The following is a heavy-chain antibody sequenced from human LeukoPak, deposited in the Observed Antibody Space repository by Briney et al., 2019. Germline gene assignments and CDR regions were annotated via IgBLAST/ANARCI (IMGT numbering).Heavy chain of an antibody. D-gene: IGHD3-9*01. CDR3: ARASIAQYDFLTGYYTGNWFDS. CDR2: INPNSGAT. J-gene: IGHJ5*01. CDR1: GYTFTSYD. V-gene: IGHV1-2*02. Sequence: ASVKVSCKASGYTFTSYDINWVRQATGQGLEWMGWINPNSGATNYAQKFQGRVTMTRDTSISTAYMELSRLRSDDTAIYYCARASIAQYDFLTGYYTGNWFDSWGQGTLVIVSS.